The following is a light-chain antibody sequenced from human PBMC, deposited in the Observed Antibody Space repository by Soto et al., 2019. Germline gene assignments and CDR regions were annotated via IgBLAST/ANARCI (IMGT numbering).Light chain of an antibody. Sequence: EIVLTQFPGTLSLSPGERATLSCRASQSIGSYLAWYQQKPGQAPRLLIYDASSRAAAIPDRFSGSGSATDFTLTISRLEPEDFAVYYCQQFHSLSYTFGQGTKLEIK. CDR2: DAS. J-gene: IGKJ2*01. V-gene: IGKV3-20*01. CDR1: QSIGSY. CDR3: QQFHSLSYT.